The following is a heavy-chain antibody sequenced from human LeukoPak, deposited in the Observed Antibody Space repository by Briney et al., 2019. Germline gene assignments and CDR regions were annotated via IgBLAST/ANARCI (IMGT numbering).Heavy chain of an antibody. CDR3: ARQAGGSSLP. J-gene: IGHJ4*02. CDR2: IQTSPSRSA. CDR1: GASISSGLYY. D-gene: IGHD6-13*01. Sequence: SQTLSLTCTVSGASISSGLYYWNWIRQSAGKGLEWIGRIQTSPSRSANYNPSLKSRVTISVDTSKIQFSLKLSSVTAADTAVYYCARQAGGSSLPWGQGTLVTVSS. V-gene: IGHV4-61*02.